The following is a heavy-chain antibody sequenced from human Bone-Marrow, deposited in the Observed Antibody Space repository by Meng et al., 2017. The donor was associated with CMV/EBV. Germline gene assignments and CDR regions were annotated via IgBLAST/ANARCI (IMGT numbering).Heavy chain of an antibody. CDR1: GYTFTGYY. D-gene: IGHD6-13*01. CDR2: INPSGGST. CDR3: ARDRIAAAAEYYYYGMDV. J-gene: IGHJ6*02. V-gene: IGHV1-46*01. Sequence: ASVKVSCKASGYTFTGYYMHWVRQAPGQGLEWMGIINPSGGSTSYAQKFQGRVTMTRDTSTSTVYMELSSLRSEDTAVYYCARDRIAAAAEYYYYGMDVWGQGTTVTVSS.